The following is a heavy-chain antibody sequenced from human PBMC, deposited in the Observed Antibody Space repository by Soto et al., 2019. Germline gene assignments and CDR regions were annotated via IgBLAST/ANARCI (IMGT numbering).Heavy chain of an antibody. D-gene: IGHD3-22*01. V-gene: IGHV4-30-4*01. CDR1: GGSISSGDYY. J-gene: IGHJ5*02. CDR3: ARLSYYHSSAIDP. Sequence: QVQLQESGPGLVKPSQTLSLTCTVSGGSISSGDYYWSWIRQPPGKGLEWIGYIYYSGSTYYNPSLKSRVTRSIDTSKNQFSLKLRSVPAAATAVYYCARLSYYHSSAIDPWGQGTLVTVSS. CDR2: IYYSGST.